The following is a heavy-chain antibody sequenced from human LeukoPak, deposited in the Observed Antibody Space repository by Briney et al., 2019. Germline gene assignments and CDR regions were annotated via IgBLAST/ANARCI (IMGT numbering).Heavy chain of an antibody. D-gene: IGHD3-9*01. CDR2: IHRDGRT. CDR3: GKTDIYFNPIDY. J-gene: IGHJ4*02. V-gene: IGHV4-4*02. CDR1: GISISSSEW. Sequence: SETLSLTCAVSGISISSSEWWIWVRQPPGQGLEWIGEIHRDGRTRYNPSLKSRVTMSMDYSKNQFSLSVTSVTAADTAIYYCGKTDIYFNPIDYWGPGSLVTVSS.